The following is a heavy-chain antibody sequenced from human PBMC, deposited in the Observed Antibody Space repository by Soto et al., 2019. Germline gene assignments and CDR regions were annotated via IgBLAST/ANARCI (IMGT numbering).Heavy chain of an antibody. CDR2: IYYSGTT. D-gene: IGHD6-19*01. J-gene: IGHJ4*02. CDR3: ARLRVTVAGFVDY. Sequence: PAETLSLTCTVSGGAICSPTRYFVCIRQPSGKGLEWIGTIYYSGTTYYYPSLQSRVSMSVDTSKNQFSLRLASVTAADTALYYCARLRVTVAGFVDYWGQGTLVTAPQ. CDR1: GGAICSPTRY. V-gene: IGHV4-39*01.